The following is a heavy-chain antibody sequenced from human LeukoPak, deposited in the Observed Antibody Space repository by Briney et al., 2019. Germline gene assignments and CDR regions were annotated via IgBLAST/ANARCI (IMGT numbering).Heavy chain of an antibody. CDR2: IWYDGSNK. V-gene: IGHV3-33*06. CDR1: GFTFSSYG. J-gene: IGHJ4*02. Sequence: GGSLRLSCAASGFTFSSYGMHWVRQAPGKGLEWVAVIWYDGSNKYYADSVKGRFTISRDNSKNTLYLQMNSLRAEDTAVYYCAKDQVVVVALFDYWGQGTLVTVSS. D-gene: IGHD2-15*01. CDR3: AKDQVVVVALFDY.